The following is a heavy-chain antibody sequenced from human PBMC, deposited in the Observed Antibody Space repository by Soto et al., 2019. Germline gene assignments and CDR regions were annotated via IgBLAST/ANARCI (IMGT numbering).Heavy chain of an antibody. D-gene: IGHD1-26*01. J-gene: IGHJ4*02. Sequence: QVQLVQSGAEVKKPGASVKVSCKASGYTFTSYGISWVRQAPGQGLEWMGWISAYNGNTKYAQKLQGRVTMTTDTSTKTDYMKLRSLRSDDTAVYYCARDLGGSYYAPVDYWGQGTLVTVSS. CDR2: ISAYNGNT. CDR3: ARDLGGSYYAPVDY. CDR1: GYTFTSYG. V-gene: IGHV1-18*01.